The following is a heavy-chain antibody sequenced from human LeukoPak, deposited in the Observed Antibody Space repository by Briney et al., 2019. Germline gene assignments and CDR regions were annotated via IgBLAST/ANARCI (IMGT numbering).Heavy chain of an antibody. CDR2: ISSSGSTI. CDR1: GFTFSDYY. J-gene: IGHJ4*02. CDR3: ARNSNSEEVYIDY. V-gene: IGHV3-11*01. D-gene: IGHD6-6*01. Sequence: SGGSLRLSCAGSGFTFSDYYMSWIRQAPGKGLEWVSYISSSGSTIYYADSVKRRFTISRDNAKNSLYLQMNSLRAEDTAVYYCARNSNSEEVYIDYWGQGTLVTVSS.